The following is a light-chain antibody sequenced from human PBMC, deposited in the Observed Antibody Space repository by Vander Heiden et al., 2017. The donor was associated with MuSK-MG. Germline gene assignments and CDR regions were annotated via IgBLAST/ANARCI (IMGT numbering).Light chain of an antibody. CDR1: SSNIGSNY. CDR2: RDS. V-gene: IGLV1-47*01. J-gene: IGLJ1*01. Sequence: QAVLTHPVSPAGAPGHTVTISCSGSSSNIGSNYVYWYQQLPGTAPKLLISRDSHRPSGVPDRFSGSKSSTSASLALCGLPSPDEAAYYCPSSYPTLSPPPSVFVTAPKLTVL. CDR3: PSSYPTLSPPPSV.